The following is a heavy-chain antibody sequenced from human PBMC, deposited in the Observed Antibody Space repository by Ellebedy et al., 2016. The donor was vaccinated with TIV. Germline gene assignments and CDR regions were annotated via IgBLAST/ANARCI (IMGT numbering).Heavy chain of an antibody. Sequence: GESLKISCKGSGYTFTNFWIGWARQMPGKGLEWMGIIYPGDSDTRYSPSFQGQVTISADMSTSTAYVQWSSLKASDRAMYYCARRRGGYAGYEGFDFWGQGTLVTVSS. CDR2: IYPGDSDT. J-gene: IGHJ4*02. CDR3: ARRRGGYAGYEGFDF. V-gene: IGHV5-51*01. CDR1: GYTFTNFW. D-gene: IGHD5-12*01.